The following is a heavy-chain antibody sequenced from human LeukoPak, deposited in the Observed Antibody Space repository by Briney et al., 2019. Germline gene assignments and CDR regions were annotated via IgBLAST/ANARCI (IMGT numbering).Heavy chain of an antibody. CDR3: AREYCSGGSCYSPKRNYYYYCMDV. CDR2: IYTSGST. V-gene: IGHV4-4*07. CDR1: GGSISSYY. D-gene: IGHD2-15*01. J-gene: IGHJ6*03. Sequence: SETLSLTCTVSGGSISSYYWSWIRQPAGKGLEWIGRIYTSGSTNYNPSLKSRVTMSVDTSKNQFSLKLSSVTAADTAVYYCAREYCSGGSCYSPKRNYYYYCMDVWGKGTTVTVSS.